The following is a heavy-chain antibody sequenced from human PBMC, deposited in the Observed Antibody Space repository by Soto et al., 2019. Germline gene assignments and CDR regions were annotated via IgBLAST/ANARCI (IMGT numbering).Heavy chain of an antibody. CDR1: GNTFTNYY. CDR2: INPSGGHT. CDR3: ARGGHVVVVTAAFDY. V-gene: IGHV1-46*01. J-gene: IGHJ4*02. D-gene: IGHD2-21*02. Sequence: QVQLMQSGAEVKKPGASVKVSCKASGNTFTNYYIHWVRQAPGQGLEWMGTINPSGGHTTYAQKFLGRVTMTRDKSTSTIYMELTSLRSEDTAVYYCARGGHVVVVTAAFDYWGQGTLVTVSS.